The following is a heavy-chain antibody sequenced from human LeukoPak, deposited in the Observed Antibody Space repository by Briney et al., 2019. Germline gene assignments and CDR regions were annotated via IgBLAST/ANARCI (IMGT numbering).Heavy chain of an antibody. CDR1: GFTFSSYA. D-gene: IGHD6-13*01. CDR3: ARAIAAAGTGATTFDY. J-gene: IGHJ4*02. Sequence: GGSLRLSCAASGFTFSSYAMSWVRQAPGKGLEWVSAISGSGGSTYYADSVKGRFTISRDNSKNALYLQMNSLRAEDTAVYYCARAIAAAGTGATTFDYWGQGTLVTVSS. CDR2: ISGSGGST. V-gene: IGHV3-23*01.